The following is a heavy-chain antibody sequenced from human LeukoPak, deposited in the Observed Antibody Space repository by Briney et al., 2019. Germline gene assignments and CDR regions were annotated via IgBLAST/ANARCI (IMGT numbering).Heavy chain of an antibody. CDR1: GFTFSSYA. CDR2: IYGAGST. CDR3: VRYRSGWYPDY. V-gene: IGHV3-53*01. Sequence: PGGSLRLSCAASGFTFSSYAMSWVRQAPGKGPEWLSVIYGAGSTYYADSVKGRFTISRDNSKNTLYLQMNSLRAGDTAVYYCVRYRSGWYPDYWGQGTLVTVSS. J-gene: IGHJ4*02. D-gene: IGHD6-19*01.